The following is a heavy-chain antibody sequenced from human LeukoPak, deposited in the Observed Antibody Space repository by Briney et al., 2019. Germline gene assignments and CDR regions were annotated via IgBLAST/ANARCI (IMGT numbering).Heavy chain of an antibody. CDR1: GGSISSYY. V-gene: IGHV4-4*07. CDR2: IYTSGST. CDR3: ARSPGSGSYYNVRSNYGMDV. D-gene: IGHD3-10*01. J-gene: IGHJ6*02. Sequence: PSETLSLTCTVSGGSISSYYWSWIRQPAGKGLEWIGRIYTSGSTNYNPSLKSRVTMSVDTSKNQFSLKLSSVTAADTAVYYCARSPGSGSYYNVRSNYGMDVWGQGTTVTVSS.